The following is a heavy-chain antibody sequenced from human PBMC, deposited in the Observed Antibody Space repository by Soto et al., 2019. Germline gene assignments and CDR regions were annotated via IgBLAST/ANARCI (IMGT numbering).Heavy chain of an antibody. V-gene: IGHV2-5*02. J-gene: IGHJ4*02. Sequence: QITLKESGPTLVKPTQTLTLTCTFSGFSLNTNAVGVAWIRQPQGKALEWLALLYWDDDKRYSPSLKSRLTITTDTCKNHVVLTMTNMDPEDTATYYCAHRRVRDSSGENFDSWGQGTLVTVSS. CDR3: AHRRVRDSSGENFDS. CDR2: LYWDDDK. CDR1: GFSLNTNAVG. D-gene: IGHD6-19*01.